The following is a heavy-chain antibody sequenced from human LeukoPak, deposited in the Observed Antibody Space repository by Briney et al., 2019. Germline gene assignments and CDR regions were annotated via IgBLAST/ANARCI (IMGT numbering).Heavy chain of an antibody. D-gene: IGHD4-17*01. CDR2: IIPIFGAA. CDR1: GGTFSSYA. J-gene: IGHJ4*02. Sequence: ASVKVSCKASGGTFSSYAISWVRQAPGQGLEWMGGIIPIFGAANYAQKFQGGVTITADKSTSTAYMEVSSLRSEDTAVYYCAREHMTRVTLDYWGQGTLVTVSS. V-gene: IGHV1-69*06. CDR3: AREHMTRVTLDY.